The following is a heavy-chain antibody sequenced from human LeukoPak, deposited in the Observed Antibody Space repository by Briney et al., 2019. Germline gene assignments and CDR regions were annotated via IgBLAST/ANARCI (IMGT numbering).Heavy chain of an antibody. CDR1: GGSIINYY. Sequence: PSETLSLTCTVSGGSIINYYWSWIRQPPGKGLQWIGYIFNSGDARYDPSVRSRVTVSLDTSKNQVSLKMTSVSAADTATYYCARHPFSAPFDYWGQGILVTVSS. CDR2: IFNSGDA. D-gene: IGHD6-19*01. V-gene: IGHV4-59*08. CDR3: ARHPFSAPFDY. J-gene: IGHJ4*02.